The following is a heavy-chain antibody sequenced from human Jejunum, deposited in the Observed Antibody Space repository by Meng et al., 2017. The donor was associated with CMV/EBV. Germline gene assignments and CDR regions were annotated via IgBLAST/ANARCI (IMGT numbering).Heavy chain of an antibody. V-gene: IGHV1-69*15. CDR1: GGTFSRDT. CDR2: IAPAFGTP. CDR3: ARECLAGACYSSGLVA. D-gene: IGHD2-21*02. Sequence: QVQLVQLGPEVNEPGSSVTVSCKASGGTFSRDTITWVRQAPGQGLQWMGRIAPAFGTPNYAQQFQGRVSITADESTSTVYMELNSLLSEDTALYYCARECLAGACYSSGLVAWGQGTLVTVSS. J-gene: IGHJ5*02.